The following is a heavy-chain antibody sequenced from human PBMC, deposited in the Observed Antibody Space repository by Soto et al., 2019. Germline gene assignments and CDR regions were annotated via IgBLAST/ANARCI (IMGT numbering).Heavy chain of an antibody. CDR1: GFTFRSYV. D-gene: IGHD3-16*01. J-gene: IGHJ4*02. CDR3: ARWGTTGGLDV. V-gene: IGHV3-30*19. Sequence: QVHLVESGGGVVQPGTSLRLSCVGSGFTFRSYVIHWVRQAPGKGLEWVALTSSDGSNKYYDDTVQGRVTISRDNSRNTVDLQMDSLRLEDTALYYCARWGTTGGLDVWGQGTLVSVSS. CDR2: TSSDGSNK.